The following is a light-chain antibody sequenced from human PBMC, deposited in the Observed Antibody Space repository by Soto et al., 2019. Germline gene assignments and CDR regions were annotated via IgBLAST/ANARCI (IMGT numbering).Light chain of an antibody. CDR1: QSISNW. J-gene: IGKJ1*01. V-gene: IGKV1-5*03. Sequence: DIQMTQSPSTLCASVGDRVTINCRASQSISNWLAWYQQKPGKAPKLLIYKASSLESWVPSRFSGSGSGTEFTLTISSLQPDDFAIYYFQQYKGYSRTFGQGTKVEIK. CDR3: QQYKGYSRT. CDR2: KAS.